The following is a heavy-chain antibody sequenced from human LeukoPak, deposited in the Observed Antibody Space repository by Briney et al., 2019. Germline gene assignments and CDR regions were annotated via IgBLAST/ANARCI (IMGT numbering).Heavy chain of an antibody. V-gene: IGHV4-39*01. CDR3: ARLAYSSGWTFDY. Sequence: YPSETLSLTCTVSGGSISSSNSYWGWIRQPPGKGLEWIGNTYYSGNTYYNPSLKSRVTISVDTSRNQFSLKLSSVTAADTAVYYCARLAYSSGWTFDYWGQGTLVTVSS. J-gene: IGHJ4*02. D-gene: IGHD6-19*01. CDR2: TYYSGNT. CDR1: GGSISSSNSY.